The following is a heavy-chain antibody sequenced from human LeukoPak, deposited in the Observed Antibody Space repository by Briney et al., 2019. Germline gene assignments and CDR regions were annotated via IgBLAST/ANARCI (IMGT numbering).Heavy chain of an antibody. CDR2: IYTSGST. J-gene: IGHJ4*02. CDR1: GGSISSYY. D-gene: IGHD3-22*01. V-gene: IGHV4-4*07. CDR3: ARDDPDDSSGHSSWYFDY. Sequence: SETLSLTCTVSGGSISSYYWSWIRQPAGKGLEWIGRIYTSGSTNYNPSLKSRVTMSVDTSKNQFSLKLSSVTAADTAVYYCARDDPDDSSGHSSWYFDYWGQGTLVTVSS.